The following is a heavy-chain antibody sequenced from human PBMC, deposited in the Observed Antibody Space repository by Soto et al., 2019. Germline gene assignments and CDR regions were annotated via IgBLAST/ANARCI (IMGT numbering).Heavy chain of an antibody. J-gene: IGHJ5*02. CDR1: GASISGYH. V-gene: IGHV4-59*08. Sequence: TSETLSLTCTVSGASISGYHWGWIRQPPGKGLEWIGYIYYSGVTNYNPSLKSRVTISVDTSNNQFSLNLSSVTAADTAIYYCARRRASSQDWFDPWGQGTLVTVS. CDR2: IYYSGVT. CDR3: ARRRASSQDWFDP.